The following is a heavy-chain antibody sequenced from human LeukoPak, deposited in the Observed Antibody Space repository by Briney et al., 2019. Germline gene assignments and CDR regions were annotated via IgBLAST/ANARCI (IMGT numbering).Heavy chain of an antibody. Sequence: GESLKISCKGSGYSFTSYWIGWVRLMPEKGLEWMGIIYPDDSDTRYSPSLQGQVTISADKSISTAYLQWSSLKASDTAIYYCARRVGRWTFDYWGQGTLVTVSS. CDR1: GYSFTSYW. D-gene: IGHD2-15*01. J-gene: IGHJ4*02. CDR3: ARRVGRWTFDY. V-gene: IGHV5-51*01. CDR2: IYPDDSDT.